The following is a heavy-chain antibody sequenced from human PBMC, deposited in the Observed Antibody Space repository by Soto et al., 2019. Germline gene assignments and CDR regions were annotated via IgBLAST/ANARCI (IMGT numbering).Heavy chain of an antibody. V-gene: IGHV5-10-1*03. D-gene: IGHD6-19*01. CDR2: IDPSDSYT. Sequence: EVQLVQSGAEVKKPGESLRISCKGSGYSFTSYWISWVRQMPGKGLEWMGRIDPSDSYTNYSPSFQGHVTISADKSISTAYLQWSSLKASDTAMYYCASVMGGRWQLVGARYSSGWYDAFDIWGQGTMVTVSS. CDR3: ASVMGGRWQLVGARYSSGWYDAFDI. J-gene: IGHJ3*02. CDR1: GYSFTSYW.